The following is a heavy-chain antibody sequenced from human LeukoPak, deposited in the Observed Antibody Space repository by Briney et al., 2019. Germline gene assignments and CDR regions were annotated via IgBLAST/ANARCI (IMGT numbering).Heavy chain of an antibody. V-gene: IGHV4-4*07. Sequence: PSETLSLTCTVSGGSISSYYWSWIRLPAGKGLEWIGRIYTSGSTNYNPSLKSRVTMSVDTSKNQFSLKLSSVTAADTAVYYGARSPPIWFGEPKRGFDYWGQGTLVTVSS. J-gene: IGHJ4*02. D-gene: IGHD3-10*01. CDR3: ARSPPIWFGEPKRGFDY. CDR2: IYTSGST. CDR1: GGSISSYY.